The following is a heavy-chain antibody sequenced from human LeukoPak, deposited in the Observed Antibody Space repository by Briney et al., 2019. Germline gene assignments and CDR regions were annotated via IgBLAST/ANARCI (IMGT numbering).Heavy chain of an antibody. CDR2: INSNSGGT. D-gene: IGHD2-2*01. CDR1: GYTFTGYY. Sequence: GASVKVSCKTSGYTFTGYYMHWVRQAPGQGLEWMGWINSNSGGTNYAQKFQGRVTMTRDTSINTAYMELSRLRSDDTAVYYCATYCSSTSCLGRFDPWGQRTLVTVSS. CDR3: ATYCSSTSCLGRFDP. J-gene: IGHJ5*02. V-gene: IGHV1-2*02.